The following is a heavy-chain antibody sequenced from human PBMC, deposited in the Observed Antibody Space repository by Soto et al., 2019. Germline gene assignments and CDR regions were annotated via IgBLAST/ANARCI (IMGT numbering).Heavy chain of an antibody. D-gene: IGHD2-2*01. CDR1: GYTFTSYG. J-gene: IGHJ3*02. V-gene: IGHV1-18*01. CDR2: ISAYNGNT. CDR3: AGDLGYCSSTNCSTYAFDI. Sequence: ASVKVSCKASGYTFTSYGISWVRQAPGQGLEWMGWISAYNGNTNYAQKLQGRVTMTTDTSTSTAYMELRSLRSDDTAVYYCAGDLGYCSSTNCSTYAFDIWGKGTMVTVSS.